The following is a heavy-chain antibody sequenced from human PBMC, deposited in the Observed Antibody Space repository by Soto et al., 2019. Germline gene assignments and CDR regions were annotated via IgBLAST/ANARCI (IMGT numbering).Heavy chain of an antibody. V-gene: IGHV3-30*03. CDR3: TFRDNSFDY. D-gene: IGHD1-20*01. CDR1: GFTFSDYG. CDR2: ISYDGNNR. Sequence: QVQLVESGGGVVQPGRSLRVSCAASGFTFSDYGIYWVRQAPGKGLEWVALISYDGNNREYGDSVKGRFTISRDNSKNTLYLQMNSLRVEDTAVYYCTFRDNSFDYWGQGTLVTVSS. J-gene: IGHJ4*02.